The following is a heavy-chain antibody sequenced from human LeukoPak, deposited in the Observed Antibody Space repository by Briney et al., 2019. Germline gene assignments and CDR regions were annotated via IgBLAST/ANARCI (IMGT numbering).Heavy chain of an antibody. J-gene: IGHJ4*02. D-gene: IGHD5-12*01. CDR3: AKDRGFSGYDLTDY. V-gene: IGHV3-23*01. CDR2: ISGSGGST. CDR1: GFTFSSYA. Sequence: GGSLRLSCAASGFTFSSYAMSWVRQAPGKGLEWVSAISGSGGSTYYADSVKGRFTISRDNSKNTLYLQMNSPRAEDTAVYYCAKDRGFSGYDLTDYWGQGTLVTVSS.